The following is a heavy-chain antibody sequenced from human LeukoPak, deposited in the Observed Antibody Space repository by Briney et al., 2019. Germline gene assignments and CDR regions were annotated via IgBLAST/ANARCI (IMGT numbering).Heavy chain of an antibody. J-gene: IGHJ6*03. D-gene: IGHD5-24*01. CDR3: ARDRRGYNYSIYMDA. V-gene: IGHV6-1*01. CDR1: VDSVSSSSTG. Sequence: SQTLSLTCVLFVDSVSSSSTGGNWIRQSPSRGLEWLGRAYFRSKWYYDYAVSVNSRITHNPDTSKNQFSLQLNSVTPEDTAVYYCARDRRGYNYSIYMDAWGKGTTVTVSS. CDR2: AYFRSKWYY.